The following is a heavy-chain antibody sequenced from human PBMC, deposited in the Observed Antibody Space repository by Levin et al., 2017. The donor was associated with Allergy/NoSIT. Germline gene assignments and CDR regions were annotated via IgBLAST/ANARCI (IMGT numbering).Heavy chain of an antibody. CDR1: GFTFSSYA. CDR2: ISGSGGST. CDR3: ALDSSSWYRGR. V-gene: IGHV3-23*01. J-gene: IGHJ4*02. Sequence: GGSLRLSCAASGFTFSSYAMSWVRQAPGKGLEWVSAISGSGGSTYYADSVKGRFTISRDNSKNTLYLQMNSLRAEDTAVYYCALDSSSWYRGRWGQGTLVTVSS. D-gene: IGHD6-13*01.